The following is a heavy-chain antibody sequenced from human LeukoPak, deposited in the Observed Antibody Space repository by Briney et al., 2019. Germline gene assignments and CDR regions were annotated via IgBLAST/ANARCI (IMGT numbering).Heavy chain of an antibody. V-gene: IGHV1-18*01. Sequence: ASVKVYCKASGYTFTSYGISWVRQAPGQGLEWMGWISAYNGNTNYAQKLQGRVTMTTDTSTSTAYMELRSLRSDDTAVYYCARESSGYDFDAFDIWGQGTMVTVSS. D-gene: IGHD5-12*01. J-gene: IGHJ3*02. CDR1: GYTFTSYG. CDR2: ISAYNGNT. CDR3: ARESSGYDFDAFDI.